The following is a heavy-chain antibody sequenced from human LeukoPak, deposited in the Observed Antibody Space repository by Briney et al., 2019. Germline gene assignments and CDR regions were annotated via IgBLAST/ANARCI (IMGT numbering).Heavy chain of an antibody. V-gene: IGHV3-30*18. CDR1: GFTFSSYE. CDR3: AKDLSSGYDGPSGY. D-gene: IGHD5-12*01. Sequence: PGGSLRLSCAASGFTFSSYEMNWVRQAPGKGLEWVAVISYDGSNKYYADSVKGRFTISRDNSKNTLYLQMNSLRAEDTAVYYCAKDLSSGYDGPSGYWGQGTLVTVSS. CDR2: ISYDGSNK. J-gene: IGHJ4*02.